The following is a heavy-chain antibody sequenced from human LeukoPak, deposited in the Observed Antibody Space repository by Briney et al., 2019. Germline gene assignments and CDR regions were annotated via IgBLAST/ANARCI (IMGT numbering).Heavy chain of an antibody. J-gene: IGHJ4*02. CDR3: ARTVEMALFDY. CDR2: INPSGGST. V-gene: IGHV1-46*01. Sequence: ASVKVSCKASGYTFTSYYMHWVRQAAGQGLEWMGIINPSGGSTSYAQKFQGRVTMTRDTSTSTVYMELSSLRSEDTAVYYCARTVEMALFDYWGQGTLVTVSS. CDR1: GYTFTSYY. D-gene: IGHD5-24*01.